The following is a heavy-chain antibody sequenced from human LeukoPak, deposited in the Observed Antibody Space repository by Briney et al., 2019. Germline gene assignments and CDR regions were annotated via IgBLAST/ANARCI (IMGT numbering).Heavy chain of an antibody. CDR1: GGTFSSYA. CDR2: IIPIFGAA. CDR3: ARILVGPTGHFDY. J-gene: IGHJ4*02. V-gene: IGHV1-69*01. D-gene: IGHD1-26*01. Sequence: GSSVKVSCKASGGTFSSYAISWVRQAPGQGLEWMGGIIPIFGAANYAQKFQGRVTITADESTSTAYMELRSLRSDDTAVYFCARILVGPTGHFDYWGQGTLVTVSS.